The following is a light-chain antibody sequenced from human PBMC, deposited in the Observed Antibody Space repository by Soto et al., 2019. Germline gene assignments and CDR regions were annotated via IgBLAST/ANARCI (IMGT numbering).Light chain of an antibody. Sequence: EIVMTQSPATLSVSPGERATLSCRASQSVSNNLAWYQQRPGQAPSPLIYGASTRATGIPARFSGSGSGTEFTLTISSLQSEDFAVYYCQQYSKWPPITFGQGTRLEIK. CDR2: GAS. J-gene: IGKJ5*01. V-gene: IGKV3-15*01. CDR1: QSVSNN. CDR3: QQYSKWPPIT.